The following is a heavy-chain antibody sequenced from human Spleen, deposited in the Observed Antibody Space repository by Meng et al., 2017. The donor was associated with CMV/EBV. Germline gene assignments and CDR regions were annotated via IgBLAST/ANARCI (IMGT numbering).Heavy chain of an antibody. V-gene: IGHV1-18*01. CDR2: ISAYKDNT. CDR1: GNAYIMYA. CDR3: ARVWDYSPRRYFDL. Sequence: SGNAYIMYAITRVREDPGQGLEWMGWISAYKDNTDYAQNLQGRVTMTTDRSTSTAYMRLRSLRSSDTAVYYCARVWDYSPRRYFDLWGRGTLVTVSS. D-gene: IGHD4-11*01. J-gene: IGHJ2*01.